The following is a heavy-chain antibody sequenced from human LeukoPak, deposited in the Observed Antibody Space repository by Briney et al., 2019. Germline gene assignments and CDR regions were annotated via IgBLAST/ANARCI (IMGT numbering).Heavy chain of an antibody. Sequence: SETLSLTCTVSGGSISSSSYYWGWIRQPPGKGLGWIGSIYYSGSTYYNPSLKSRVTISVDTSKNHFSLKLSSVTAADTAVYYCARQTTVTVADYWGQGTLVTVSS. J-gene: IGHJ4*02. D-gene: IGHD4-17*01. V-gene: IGHV4-39*01. CDR3: ARQTTVTVADY. CDR2: IYYSGST. CDR1: GGSISSSSYY.